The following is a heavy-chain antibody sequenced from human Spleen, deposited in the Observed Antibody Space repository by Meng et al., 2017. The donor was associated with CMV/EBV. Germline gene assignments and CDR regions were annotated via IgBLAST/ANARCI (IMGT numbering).Heavy chain of an antibody. CDR1: FSSYA. D-gene: IGHD2-15*01. J-gene: IGHJ5*02. V-gene: IGHV1-69*05. CDR2: IIPIFGTA. CDR3: ARSTFGYCSGGSCYWFDP. Sequence: FSSYAISWVRQPPGQGLEWMGGIIPIFGTANSAQKFQGRVTITTDESTSTAYMELSSLRSEDTAVYYCARSTFGYCSGGSCYWFDPWGQGTLVTVSS.